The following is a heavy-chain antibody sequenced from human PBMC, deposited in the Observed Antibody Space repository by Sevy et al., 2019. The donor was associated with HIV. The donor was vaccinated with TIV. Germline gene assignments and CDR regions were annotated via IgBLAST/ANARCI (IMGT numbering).Heavy chain of an antibody. V-gene: IGHV3-21*04. CDR2: ISDDSRYI. CDR3: ARDFTMFGAFSGIDY. CDR1: GFNFRTYS. D-gene: IGHD3-3*01. J-gene: IGHJ4*01. Sequence: GGSLRLSCAASGFNFRTYSMNWVRQAPGKGLEWLSSISDDSRYIYYSDSVKGRFTISRANAKNLLFLQMKNLRVEDTAIYYCARDFTMFGAFSGIDYWGQGTLVTVSS.